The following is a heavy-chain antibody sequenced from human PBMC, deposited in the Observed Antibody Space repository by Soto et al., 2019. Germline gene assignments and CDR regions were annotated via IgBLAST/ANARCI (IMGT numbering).Heavy chain of an antibody. V-gene: IGHV3-23*01. CDR1: GFTFSSYA. Sequence: GGSLRLSCAASGFTFSSYAMSWVRQAPGKGLEWVSAISGSGGSTYYADSVKGRFTISRDNSKNTLYLQMNSLRAEDTAVYYCAKDQNPTYYYDSSDAFDIWGQGTMVTVSS. CDR2: ISGSGGST. J-gene: IGHJ3*02. D-gene: IGHD3-22*01. CDR3: AKDQNPTYYYDSSDAFDI.